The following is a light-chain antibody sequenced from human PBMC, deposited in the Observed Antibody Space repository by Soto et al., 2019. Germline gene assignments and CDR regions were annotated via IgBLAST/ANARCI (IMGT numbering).Light chain of an antibody. J-gene: IGKJ5*01. CDR2: DAS. V-gene: IGKV3-11*01. CDR3: QQRSSWPIT. Sequence: EIVLTLSPATLSLSPGERATLSCRASQSVGSYLAWYQQKPGQAPRLLIYDASNRATGIPARFSGSGSGTDFTLTISSLEPEDFTVYYCQQRSSWPITFGQGTRLESK. CDR1: QSVGSY.